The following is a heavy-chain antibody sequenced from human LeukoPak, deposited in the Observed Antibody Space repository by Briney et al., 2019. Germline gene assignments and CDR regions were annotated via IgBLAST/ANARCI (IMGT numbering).Heavy chain of an antibody. Sequence: TGGSLRLSCTASGFSVSGNLMTWVRQAPGKGLEWISFIYAGGTTSYADSVKGRFTLSRNNSKNTIYLQLNSLRVEDTAVYYCARGRSRSSSGWYFDYWGQGTLVTVSS. V-gene: IGHV3-53*01. CDR2: IYAGGTT. D-gene: IGHD3-22*01. CDR3: ARGRSRSSSGWYFDY. J-gene: IGHJ4*02. CDR1: GFSVSGNL.